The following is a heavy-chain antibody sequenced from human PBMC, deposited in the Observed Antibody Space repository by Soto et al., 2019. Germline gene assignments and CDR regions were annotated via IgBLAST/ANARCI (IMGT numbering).Heavy chain of an antibody. CDR3: ARESNDYIWGSYRWANWFDP. J-gene: IGHJ5*02. D-gene: IGHD3-16*02. Sequence: GASVKVSCKASGYTFTSYDINWVRQATGQGLEWMGWMNPNSGNTGYAQKFQGRVTMTRNTSISTAYMELSSLRSEDTAVYYCARESNDYIWGSYRWANWFDPWGQGTLVTVSS. CDR1: GYTFTSYD. CDR2: MNPNSGNT. V-gene: IGHV1-8*01.